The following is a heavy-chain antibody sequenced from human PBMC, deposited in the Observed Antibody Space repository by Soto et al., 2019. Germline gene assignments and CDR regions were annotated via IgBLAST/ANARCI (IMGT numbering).Heavy chain of an antibody. D-gene: IGHD1-26*01. CDR3: ARDNRELHTGEASQMAYYYYGMDV. J-gene: IGHJ6*02. V-gene: IGHV4-4*07. CDR1: GGSISSYY. Sequence: QVQLQESGPGLVKPSETLSLTCTVSGGSISSYYWSWIRQPAGKGLEWIGRIYTSGSTNYNPSLKSRVTMSVDTSKNQFSLKLSSVTAADTAVYYCARDNRELHTGEASQMAYYYYGMDVWGQGTTVTVSS. CDR2: IYTSGST.